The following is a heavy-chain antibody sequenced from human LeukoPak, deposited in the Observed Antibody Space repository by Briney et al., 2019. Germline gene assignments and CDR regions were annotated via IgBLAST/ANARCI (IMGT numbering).Heavy chain of an antibody. J-gene: IGHJ4*02. V-gene: IGHV4-61*02. CDR2: IYTSGST. Sequence: TLSLTCTVSGGSISSGSYYWSWIRQPPGKGLEWIGRIYTSGSTNYNPSLKSRVTISVDTSKNQFSLKLSSVTAADTAVYSCAREITYYYDSSGYYYYFDYWGQGTLVTVSS. D-gene: IGHD3-22*01. CDR1: GGSISSGSYY. CDR3: AREITYYYDSSGYYYYFDY.